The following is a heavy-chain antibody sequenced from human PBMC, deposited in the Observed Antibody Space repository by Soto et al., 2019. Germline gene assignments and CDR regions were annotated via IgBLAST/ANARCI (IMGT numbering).Heavy chain of an antibody. D-gene: IGHD3-10*01. Sequence: QLLQSGGGLVQPGGALTLSCAASGFTFGTTDMSWVRQAPWEGLEWVSTLDCSGGITYYADSVKGRFTISRDNSRNTLYLQMDGMRGDDTGLYYCVKNSGWFNTWGQGALVTVSS. J-gene: IGHJ5*02. CDR2: LDCSGGIT. CDR1: GFTFGTTD. CDR3: VKNSGWFNT. V-gene: IGHV3-23*01.